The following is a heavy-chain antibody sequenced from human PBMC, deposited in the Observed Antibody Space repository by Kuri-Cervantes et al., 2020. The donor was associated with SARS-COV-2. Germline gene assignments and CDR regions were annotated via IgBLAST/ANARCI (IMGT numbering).Heavy chain of an antibody. CDR2: IYYSGST. CDR3: ARQTRITMIVVVTGPGVFDI. Sequence: SETLSLTCTVSGGSISSSSYYWGWIRQPPGKGLEWIGSIYYSGSTYYNPSLKSRVTISVDTSKNQFSLKLSSVTAADTAVYYCARQTRITMIVVVTGPGVFDIWGQGTMVTVSS. J-gene: IGHJ3*02. CDR1: GGSISSSSYY. D-gene: IGHD3-22*01. V-gene: IGHV4-39*01.